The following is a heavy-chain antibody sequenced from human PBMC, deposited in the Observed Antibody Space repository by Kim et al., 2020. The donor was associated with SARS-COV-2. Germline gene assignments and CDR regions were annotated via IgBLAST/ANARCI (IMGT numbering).Heavy chain of an antibody. J-gene: IGHJ4*02. CDR1: GGSISSQY. D-gene: IGHD1-26*01. CDR2: MYYTGET. Sequence: SETLSLTCTVSGGSISSQYWSWVRQPPGKGLEWLGFMYYTGETTYNPSLMSRVTMSIDTSKNLFSLKLTSVTAADTAVYYCARALSRSYHGQIHFDYWGQGALVTVSS. CDR3: ARALSRSYHGQIHFDY. V-gene: IGHV4-59*11.